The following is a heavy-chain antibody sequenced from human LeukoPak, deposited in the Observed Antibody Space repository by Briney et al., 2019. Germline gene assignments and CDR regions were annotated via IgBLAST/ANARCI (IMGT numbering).Heavy chain of an antibody. J-gene: IGHJ4*02. CDR1: GYTFTSYA. D-gene: IGHD1-26*01. CDR3: ARDSENAGMYYFDY. Sequence: GASVKVSCKASGYTFTSYAMNWVRQAPGQGLEWMGWINTNTGNPTYAQGFTGRFVFSLDTSVSTAYLQISSLKAEDTAVYYCARDSENAGMYYFDYWGQGTLVTVSS. CDR2: INTNTGNP. V-gene: IGHV7-4-1*02.